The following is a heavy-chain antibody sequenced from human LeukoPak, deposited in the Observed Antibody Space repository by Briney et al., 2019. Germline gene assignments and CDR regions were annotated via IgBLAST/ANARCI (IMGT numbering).Heavy chain of an antibody. V-gene: IGHV3-23*01. D-gene: IGHD1-14*01. CDR1: GLIFSINA. Sequence: GGSLRLSCAASGLIFSINAMAWVRQAPGKGLDWASSITAGGDHTYYADSVKGRFTISRDNSKNTLYLQMNSLRAEDTAVYYCANKPAAPESWGQGTLVTVSS. CDR2: ITAGGDHT. J-gene: IGHJ5*02. CDR3: ANKPAAPES.